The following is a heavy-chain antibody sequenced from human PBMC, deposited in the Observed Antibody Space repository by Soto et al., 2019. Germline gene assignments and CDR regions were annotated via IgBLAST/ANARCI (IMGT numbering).Heavy chain of an antibody. Sequence: SVKVSCKASGYTFTTYYVHWVRQAPGQGLEWMGGIIPIFGTANYAQKFQGRVTITADESTSTAYMELSSLRSEDTAVYYCARGTTVTSYPFDYWGQGPLVTVSS. V-gene: IGHV1-69*13. J-gene: IGHJ4*02. D-gene: IGHD4-4*01. CDR2: IIPIFGTA. CDR3: ARGTTVTSYPFDY. CDR1: GYTFTTYY.